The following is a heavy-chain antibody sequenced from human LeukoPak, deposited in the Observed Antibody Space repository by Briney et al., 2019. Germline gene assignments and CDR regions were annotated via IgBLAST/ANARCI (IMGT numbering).Heavy chain of an antibody. CDR1: GFGFSNYY. Sequence: TTGGSLRLSCVVSGFGFSNYYMTWIRQTPGKGLEWLAYISGSGSDIYYADSVKGRFTISRDNDKNSLYLQMNSLRPDDTALYYCSTDPRLLLYWGHGTLVTVSS. J-gene: IGHJ4*01. CDR3: STDPRLLLY. D-gene: IGHD3-22*01. V-gene: IGHV3-11*01. CDR2: ISGSGSDI.